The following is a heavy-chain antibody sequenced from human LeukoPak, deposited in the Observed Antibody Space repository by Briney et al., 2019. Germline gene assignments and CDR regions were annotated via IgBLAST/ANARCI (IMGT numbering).Heavy chain of an antibody. CDR2: IYHSGST. CDR1: GGSISGGGYY. Sequence: SETLSLTCTVSGGSISGGGYYWSWIRQPPGKGLEWIGYIYHSGSTYYDPSLKSRVTISVDRSKNQFSLKLSSVTAADTAVYYCARVSTVTTYYMDVWGKGTTVTVSS. CDR3: ARVSTVTTYYMDV. V-gene: IGHV4-30-2*01. D-gene: IGHD4-17*01. J-gene: IGHJ6*03.